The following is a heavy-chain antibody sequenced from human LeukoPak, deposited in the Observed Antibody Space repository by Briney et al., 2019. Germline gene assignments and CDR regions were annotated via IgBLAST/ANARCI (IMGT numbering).Heavy chain of an antibody. D-gene: IGHD6-13*01. V-gene: IGHV4-59*01. CDR3: ARLHLYSSSWYYFDY. J-gene: IGHJ4*02. Sequence: SETLSLTCTVSGGSISSYYWSWIRQPPGKGLEWIGYIYYSGSTNYNPSLKSRVTISVDTSKNQFSLKLSSVTAADTAVYYCARLHLYSSSWYYFDYWGQGTLVTVSS. CDR1: GGSISSYY. CDR2: IYYSGST.